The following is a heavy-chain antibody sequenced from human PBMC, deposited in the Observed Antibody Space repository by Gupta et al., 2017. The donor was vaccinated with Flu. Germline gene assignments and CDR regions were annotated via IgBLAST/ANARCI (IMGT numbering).Heavy chain of an antibody. J-gene: IGHJ6*02. Sequence: QERGWGPGGGVSHPGGSRRPPWPAFGSTSSNYGIHWVRQPPGKGLEWVAVISYDGSNEYYADSVKGRFTISRDNSKNTLYLQMNSLRIEDTAVYHCAKDWRWNHNNDGMNVWGQGTTVTVSS. CDR3: AKDWRWNHNNDGMNV. CDR2: ISYDGSNE. V-gene: IGHV3-30*18. D-gene: IGHD1-14*01. CDR1: GSTSSNYG.